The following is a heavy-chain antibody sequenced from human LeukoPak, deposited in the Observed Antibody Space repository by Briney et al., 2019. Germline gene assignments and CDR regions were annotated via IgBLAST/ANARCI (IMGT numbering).Heavy chain of an antibody. Sequence: PSETLSLTCTVSGGSISSSSYYWGWIRQPPGKGLEWIGSIYYSGSTYYNPSLKSRVTISVDTSKNQFSLKLSSVTAADTAVYYCARHGIGAAGTLGGNWFDPWGQGTLVTVSS. CDR3: ARHGIGAAGTLGGNWFDP. J-gene: IGHJ5*02. CDR1: GGSISSSSYY. D-gene: IGHD6-13*01. CDR2: IYYSGST. V-gene: IGHV4-39*01.